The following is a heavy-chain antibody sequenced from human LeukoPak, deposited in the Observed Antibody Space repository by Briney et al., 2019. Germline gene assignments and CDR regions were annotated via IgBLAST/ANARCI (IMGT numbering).Heavy chain of an antibody. CDR2: IYSSGST. D-gene: IGHD1-1*01. CDR1: GGSISSYC. J-gene: IGHJ6*03. V-gene: IGHV4-4*07. Sequence: PSETLSLTCTVSGGSISSYCWSWIRQPAGKGLEWIGRIYSSGSTNYNPSLKSRVTMSVDTSKNQFSLNLSSVTAADTAVYYCARNEYYYYYYMDVWSKGTTVTVSS. CDR3: ARNEYYYYYYMDV.